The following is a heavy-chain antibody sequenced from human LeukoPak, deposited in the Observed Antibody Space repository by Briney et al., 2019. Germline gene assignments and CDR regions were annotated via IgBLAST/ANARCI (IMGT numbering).Heavy chain of an antibody. CDR3: VRDRGALQYFDY. CDR1: GFTFSDYY. V-gene: IGHV3-11*04. D-gene: IGHD2/OR15-2a*01. J-gene: IGHJ4*02. CDR2: ISSSGSTI. Sequence: GGSLRLSCAASGFTFSDYYMSWIRQAPGKGLEWVSYISSSGSTIYYADSVEGRFTISRDNSKNTLYLQMNSLRDDDTAVYYCVRDRGALQYFDYWGQGTLVTVSS.